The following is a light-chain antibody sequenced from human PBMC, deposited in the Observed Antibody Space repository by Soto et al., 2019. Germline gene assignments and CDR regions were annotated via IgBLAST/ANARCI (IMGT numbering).Light chain of an antibody. CDR2: DVR. CDR3: SSYTTISTYV. J-gene: IGLJ1*01. Sequence: QSALTQPASVSGSPGQSITISCTGTSSDVGGYNYVSWYQQHPGKAPKLMIYDVRNRPSGVSNRFSGSKSVNTASLTISGLQAEYEADYYCSSYTTISTYVFGTGTKLTV. V-gene: IGLV2-14*03. CDR1: SSDVGGYNY.